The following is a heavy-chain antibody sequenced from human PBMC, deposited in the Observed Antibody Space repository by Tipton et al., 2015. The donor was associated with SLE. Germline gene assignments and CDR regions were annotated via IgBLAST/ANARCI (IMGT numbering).Heavy chain of an antibody. CDR2: ISWNSGNR. V-gene: IGHV3-23*01. CDR1: GFTFSSYG. J-gene: IGHJ6*03. D-gene: IGHD2-15*01. CDR3: AKDRGVVNYYYMDV. Sequence: SLRLSCAASGFTFSSYGLNWVRQAPGKGLEWVSGISWNSGNRGYADSVKGRFTISRDNSKNTLYLQMNSLRAEDTAVYYCAKDRGVVNYYYMDVWGKGTTVTVSS.